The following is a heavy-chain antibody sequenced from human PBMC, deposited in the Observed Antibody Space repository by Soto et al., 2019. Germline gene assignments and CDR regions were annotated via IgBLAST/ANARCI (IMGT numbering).Heavy chain of an antibody. D-gene: IGHD2-15*01. Sequence: PSETLSLTCTVSGGSISSSSYYWGWIRQPPGKGLEWIGSIYYSGSTYYNPSLKSRVTLSVDPSKNQFSLKLSSGTAADTAVHYCAHSGPARPHDAFDIWGQGTMVTVSS. V-gene: IGHV4-39*01. CDR2: IYYSGST. CDR1: GGSISSSSYY. J-gene: IGHJ3*02. CDR3: AHSGPARPHDAFDI.